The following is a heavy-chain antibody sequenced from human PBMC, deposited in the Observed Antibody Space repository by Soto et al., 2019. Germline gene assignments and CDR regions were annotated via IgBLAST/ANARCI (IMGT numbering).Heavy chain of an antibody. Sequence: SETLSLTCTVPGGSISSYYLSWIRQPPGKGLEYIGYIYYSGSTNYNPSLKSRVTISVDTSKKQFSLKLSSVTAADTAVYYCARSLYSGSYTNWFDPWGQGTLVTVSS. CDR3: ARSLYSGSYTNWFDP. J-gene: IGHJ5*02. D-gene: IGHD1-26*01. V-gene: IGHV4-59*01. CDR1: GGSISSYY. CDR2: IYYSGST.